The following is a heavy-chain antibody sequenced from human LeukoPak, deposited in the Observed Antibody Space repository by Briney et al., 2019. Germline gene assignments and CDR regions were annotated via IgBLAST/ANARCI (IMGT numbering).Heavy chain of an antibody. J-gene: IGHJ4*02. CDR2: IYYSGST. CDR3: AREGGFYCSSTSCYGLDY. CDR1: GGSFSGYY. V-gene: IGHV4-30-4*08. D-gene: IGHD2-2*01. Sequence: PSETLSLTCAVYGGSFSGYYWSWIRQPPGKGLEWIGYIYYSGSTYYNPSLKSRVTISVDTSKNQFSLKLSSVTAADTAVYYCAREGGFYCSSTSCYGLDYWGQGTLVTVSS.